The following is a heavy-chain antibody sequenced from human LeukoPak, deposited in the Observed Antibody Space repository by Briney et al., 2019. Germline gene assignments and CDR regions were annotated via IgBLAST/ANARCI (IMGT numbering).Heavy chain of an antibody. V-gene: IGHV3-21*01. Sequence: GGSLRLSCAASGFTFSSYSMNWVRQAPGKGLEWVSSISSSSSYIYYADSVKGRFTISRDNAKNSLYLQMNSLRAGDTAVYYCARDSSEGLDYWGQGTLVTVSS. CDR2: ISSSSSYI. CDR3: ARDSSEGLDY. CDR1: GFTFSSYS. D-gene: IGHD6-19*01. J-gene: IGHJ4*02.